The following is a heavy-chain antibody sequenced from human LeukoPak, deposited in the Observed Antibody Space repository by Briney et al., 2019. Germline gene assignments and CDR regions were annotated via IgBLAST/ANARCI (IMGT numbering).Heavy chain of an antibody. V-gene: IGHV4-34*01. CDR3: ARGRVAAAKSTGYFQH. J-gene: IGHJ1*01. CDR1: GGXFSGYY. CDR2: INHSGST. D-gene: IGHD6-13*01. Sequence: SETLSLTCDVYGGXFSGYYCSWIRQPPGKGLEWIGEINHSGSTNYNPSLKSRVTISVDTSKNQFSLKLSSVTAADTAVYYCARGRVAAAKSTGYFQHWGQGTLVTVSS.